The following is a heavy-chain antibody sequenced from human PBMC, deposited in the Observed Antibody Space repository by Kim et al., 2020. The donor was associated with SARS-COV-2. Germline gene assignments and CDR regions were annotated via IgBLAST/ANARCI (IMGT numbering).Heavy chain of an antibody. CDR1: GGAISSGAYY. J-gene: IGHJ3*02. CDR3: AGHYGSGSYYNGFDAFDI. Sequence: SETLSLTCTVSGGAISSGAYYWSWIRQPPGKGLEWIGYIYYSGSTYYNPSLTSRVTISVDTSKNQFSLKLSSVTAADTAVYYCAGHYGSGSYYNGFDAFDIWGQGTMVTVSS. CDR2: IYYSGST. V-gene: IGHV4-30-4*01. D-gene: IGHD3-10*01.